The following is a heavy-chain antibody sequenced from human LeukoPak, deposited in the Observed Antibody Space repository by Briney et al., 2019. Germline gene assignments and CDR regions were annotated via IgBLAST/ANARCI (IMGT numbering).Heavy chain of an antibody. CDR3: ARDRRGGGSYPFFDY. CDR1: GFTFSSYA. CDR2: ISYDGSNK. D-gene: IGHD1-26*01. V-gene: IGHV3-30-3*01. J-gene: IGHJ4*02. Sequence: GGSLRLSCAASGFTFSSYAMHWVRQAPGKGLEWVAVISYDGSNKYYADSVKGRFTISRDNSKNTLYLQMNRLRAEDTAVYYCARDRRGGGSYPFFDYWGQGTLVTVSS.